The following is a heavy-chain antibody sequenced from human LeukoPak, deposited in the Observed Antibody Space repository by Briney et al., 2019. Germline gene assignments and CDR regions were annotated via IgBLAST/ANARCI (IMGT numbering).Heavy chain of an antibody. CDR3: ANHVGY. Sequence: GGSLRLSCAVSGFTFDDYAMRWVRQAPGKGLEWVSGISWNSGSIGYADSVKGRFTISRDNAKNSLYLQMNSLRAEDTALYYCANHVGYWGQGTLVTVSS. V-gene: IGHV3-9*01. CDR1: GFTFDDYA. J-gene: IGHJ4*02. CDR2: ISWNSGSI.